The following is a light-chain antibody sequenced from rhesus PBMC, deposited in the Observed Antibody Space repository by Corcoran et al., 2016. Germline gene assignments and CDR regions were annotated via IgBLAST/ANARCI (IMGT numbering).Light chain of an antibody. Sequence: DIQMTQSPSSLSASVGDRVTITCRASENVNNYLNWYQQKPGKAPKLLIYKASTLQSGVPSRFSGSGAGTDYTFTISSLQPEDVATYYCLQDYTTPWTFGQGTKVEIK. CDR3: LQDYTTPWT. V-gene: IGKV1-74*01. CDR2: KAS. J-gene: IGKJ1*01. CDR1: ENVNNY.